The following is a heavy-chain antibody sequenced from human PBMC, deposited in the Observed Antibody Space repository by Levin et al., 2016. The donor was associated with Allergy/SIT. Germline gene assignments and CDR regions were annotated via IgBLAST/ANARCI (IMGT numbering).Heavy chain of an antibody. Sequence: GGPLRLSCAASGFTFSSYSMNWVRQAPGKGLEWVSSISSSSSYIYYADSVKGRFTISRDNAKNSLYLQMNSLRAEDTAVYYCARDRSFVYYGMDVWGQGTTVTVSS. V-gene: IGHV3-21*01. CDR1: GFTFSSYS. J-gene: IGHJ6*02. CDR3: ARDRSFVYYGMDV. CDR2: ISSSSSYI. D-gene: IGHD3-3*01.